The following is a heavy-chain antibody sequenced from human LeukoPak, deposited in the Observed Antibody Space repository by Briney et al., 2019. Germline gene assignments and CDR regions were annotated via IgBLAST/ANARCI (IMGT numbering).Heavy chain of an antibody. J-gene: IGHJ3*02. CDR2: INSYSSDI. D-gene: IGHD3-3*01. Sequence: PGGSLRLSCATSGFTFSSYSMTWVRQAPGKGLDWVSSINSYSSDIYYADSVKGRSTISRDNAKNSLYLQMNSLRAEDMALYYCARGVWDDLGAFDIWGQGTMVTVSS. CDR3: ARGVWDDLGAFDI. V-gene: IGHV3-21*04. CDR1: GFTFSSYS.